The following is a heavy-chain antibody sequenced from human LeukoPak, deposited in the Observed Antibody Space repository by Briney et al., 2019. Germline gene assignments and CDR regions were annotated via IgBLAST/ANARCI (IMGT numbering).Heavy chain of an antibody. V-gene: IGHV3-33*01. J-gene: IGHJ4*02. Sequence: TGGSLRLSCAASGFTFSSYGMHRVRQAPGKGLEWVAVIWYDGSNKYYADSVKGRFTISRDNSKNTLYLQMNSLRAEDTAVYYCARGLYYDILTGYYLDYWGQGTLVTVSS. CDR1: GFTFSSYG. CDR2: IWYDGSNK. D-gene: IGHD3-9*01. CDR3: ARGLYYDILTGYYLDY.